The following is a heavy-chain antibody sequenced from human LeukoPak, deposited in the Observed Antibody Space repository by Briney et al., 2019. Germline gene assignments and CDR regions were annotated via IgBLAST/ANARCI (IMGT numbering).Heavy chain of an antibody. CDR3: ARSYGDYANYYYYYMDV. Sequence: GSSVKVSCKASGGTFSSYAISWVRQAPGQGLEWMGGIIPIFGTANYAQKFQGRVTITADKSTSTAYMELSSLRSEDTAVYYCARSYGDYANYYYYYMDVWGKGTTVTVSS. D-gene: IGHD4-17*01. CDR2: IIPIFGTA. CDR1: GGTFSSYA. V-gene: IGHV1-69*06. J-gene: IGHJ6*03.